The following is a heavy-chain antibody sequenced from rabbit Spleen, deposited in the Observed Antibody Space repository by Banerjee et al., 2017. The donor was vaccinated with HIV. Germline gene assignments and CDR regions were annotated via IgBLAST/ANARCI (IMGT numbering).Heavy chain of an antibody. D-gene: IGHD4-2*01. J-gene: IGHJ4*01. CDR2: IDTSDGDT. Sequence: QSLEESGGDLVKPGASLTLTCTASGVSFSSSSYMCWVRQAPGKGLEWIACIDTSDGDTDYANWPKGRFTISKASSTTVTLQMTSLTAADTATYFCARDSYAASGVWNLWGQGTLVTVS. CDR1: GVSFSSSSY. CDR3: ARDSYAASGVWNL. V-gene: IGHV1S40*01.